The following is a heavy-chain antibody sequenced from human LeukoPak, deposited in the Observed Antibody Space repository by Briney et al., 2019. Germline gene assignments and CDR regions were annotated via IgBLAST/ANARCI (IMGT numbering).Heavy chain of an antibody. D-gene: IGHD6-13*01. V-gene: IGHV4-34*01. J-gene: IGHJ6*03. CDR1: GGSFSGYY. Sequence: KSSETLSLTCAVYGGSFSGYYWSWIRQPPGKGLEWIGAINHSGSTNYNPSLKSRVTISVDTSKNQFSLKLSSVTAADTAVYYCARGARRYIAAAGTWYNYYYMDVWGKGTTVTVSS. CDR2: INHSGST. CDR3: ARGARRYIAAAGTWYNYYYMDV.